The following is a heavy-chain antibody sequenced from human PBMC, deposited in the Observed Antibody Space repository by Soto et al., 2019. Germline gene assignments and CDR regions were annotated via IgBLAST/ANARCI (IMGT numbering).Heavy chain of an antibody. D-gene: IGHD6-25*01. Sequence: QLQLQESGPGLVKPSETLSLTCTVSGGSISSSSYYWGWIRQPPGKGLEWIGSIYYTGSTYYSPSLTSRVTISVDTSKNQFSLKLSSVNAADTAVYYCARHGVAALQFDSWGQGTLVTASS. CDR1: GGSISSSSYY. J-gene: IGHJ4*02. CDR2: IYYTGST. V-gene: IGHV4-39*01. CDR3: ARHGVAALQFDS.